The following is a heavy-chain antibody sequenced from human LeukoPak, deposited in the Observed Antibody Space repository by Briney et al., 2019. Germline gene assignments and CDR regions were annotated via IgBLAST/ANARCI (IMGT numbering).Heavy chain of an antibody. J-gene: IGHJ6*03. CDR2: IYYSGST. V-gene: IGHV4-59*01. CDR3: ARRAAYYDYVWGSYRKYYYYMDV. CDR1: GGSISSYY. D-gene: IGHD3-16*02. Sequence: SETLSLTCTVSGGSISSYYWSWIRQPPGKVLEWIGYIYYSGSTNYNPSLKSRVTISVDTSKNQFSLKLSSVTAADTAVYYCARRAAYYDYVWGSYRKYYYYMDVWGKGTTVTVSS.